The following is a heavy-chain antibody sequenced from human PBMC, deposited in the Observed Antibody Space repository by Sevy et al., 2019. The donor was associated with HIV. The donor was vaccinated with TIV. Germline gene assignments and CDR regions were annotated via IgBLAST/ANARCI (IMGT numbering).Heavy chain of an antibody. D-gene: IGHD2-21*01. V-gene: IGHV3-23*01. Sequence: GGSLRLSCAASGFTFSNFAMSWVRQAPGKGLEWAFAISATGGRTSFADSVKGRFTISRDNSKNTLYLQMNNLRAEDTAVYYCAKDRRSILYFFDHWGQGTLVTVSS. CDR3: AKDRRSILYFFDH. CDR2: ISATGGRT. J-gene: IGHJ4*02. CDR1: GFTFSNFA.